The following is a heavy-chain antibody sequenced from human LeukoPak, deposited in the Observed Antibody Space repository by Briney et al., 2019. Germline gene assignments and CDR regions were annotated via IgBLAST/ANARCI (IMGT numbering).Heavy chain of an antibody. J-gene: IGHJ4*02. Sequence: PGGSLRLSCAASGFTFSSYSMNWVRQAPGKGLEWVSSISSSSTYIYYADSVKGRLTISRDNAKNSLYLQMNSLRAEDTAVYYCARGFSYYFDYWGQGSLVTVSS. CDR2: ISSSSTYI. CDR3: ARGFSYYFDY. V-gene: IGHV3-21*01. D-gene: IGHD3-10*01. CDR1: GFTFSSYS.